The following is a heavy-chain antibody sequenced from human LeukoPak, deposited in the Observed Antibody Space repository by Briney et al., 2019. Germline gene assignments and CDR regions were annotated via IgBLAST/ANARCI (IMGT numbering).Heavy chain of an antibody. D-gene: IGHD3-9*01. Sequence: SETLSLTCTVSGGSVNTYYWSWIRQPPGKGLEWIGHVYKDGDTNSNPSLKSRVTILVDTSKNQFSLKLSSVTAADTAVYYCARGSFNILTGYDPRPDYWGQGTLVLVSS. CDR3: ARGSFNILTGYDPRPDY. J-gene: IGHJ4*02. CDR2: VYKDGDT. CDR1: GGSVNTYY. V-gene: IGHV4-59*02.